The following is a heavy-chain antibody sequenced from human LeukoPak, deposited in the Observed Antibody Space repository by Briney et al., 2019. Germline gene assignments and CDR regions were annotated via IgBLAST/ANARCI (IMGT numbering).Heavy chain of an antibody. D-gene: IGHD1-26*01. CDR2: LYNGGST. CDR1: GFSVSDTY. CDR3: ARGKSGIYTRPFDY. Sequence: PGGSLRLSCAASGFSVSDTYMSWVRQAPGKGLEWVSLLYNGGSTHYADSVKGRFTISRDKSKNMLSLQMNSLRAEDTAVYYCARGKSGIYTRPFDYWGQGTLVTVSS. J-gene: IGHJ4*02. V-gene: IGHV3-66*01.